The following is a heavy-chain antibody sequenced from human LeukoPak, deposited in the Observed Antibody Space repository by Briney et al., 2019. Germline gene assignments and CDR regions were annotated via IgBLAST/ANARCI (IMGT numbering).Heavy chain of an antibody. CDR1: GFTFSSYV. J-gene: IGHJ4*02. D-gene: IGHD5-18*01. Sequence: PGGSLRLSCAASGFTFSSYVMSWVRQAPGKGLEWVSAISGSGGSTYYADSVKGRFTISRDNSKNTLYLQMNSLRAEDTAVYYCAKDWRRGYSYGFDYWGRGTLVTVSS. CDR2: ISGSGGST. V-gene: IGHV3-23*01. CDR3: AKDWRRGYSYGFDY.